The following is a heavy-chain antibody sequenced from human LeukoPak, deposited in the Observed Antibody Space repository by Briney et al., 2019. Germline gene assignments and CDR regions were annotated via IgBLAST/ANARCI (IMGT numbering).Heavy chain of an antibody. V-gene: IGHV4-30-2*01. CDR3: ARSQDYYDSSGYDY. CDR2: IYHSGST. D-gene: IGHD3-22*01. Sequence: WVRQMPGKGLEWIGYIYHSGSTYYNPSLKSRVTISVDRSKNQFSLKLSSVTAADTAVYYCARSQDYYDSSGYDYWGQGTLVTVSS. J-gene: IGHJ4*02.